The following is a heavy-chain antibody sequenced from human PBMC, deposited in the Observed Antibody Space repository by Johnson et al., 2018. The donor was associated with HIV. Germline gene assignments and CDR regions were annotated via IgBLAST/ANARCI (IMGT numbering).Heavy chain of an antibody. J-gene: IGHJ3*02. CDR1: GITFSDYY. Sequence: HVQLMESGGGLVKPGGSLRLSCAASGITFSDYYMSWIRQAPGKGLEWVSYISSSGSTIYYADSVKGRFTVSRDNAKNSLYLQMNSLRAEDTAVYYCAREEEIAVAGGSAFDIWGQGTMVTVSS. D-gene: IGHD6-19*01. V-gene: IGHV3-11*04. CDR3: AREEEIAVAGGSAFDI. CDR2: ISSSGSTI.